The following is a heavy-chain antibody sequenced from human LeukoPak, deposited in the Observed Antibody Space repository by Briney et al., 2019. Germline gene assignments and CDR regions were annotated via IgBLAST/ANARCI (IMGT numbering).Heavy chain of an antibody. CDR1: GFTFDDYA. Sequence: PGRSLRLSCAASGFTFDDYAMHWVRQAPGKGLEWVSGISWNSGSIGYADSVKGRFTISRDNAKNSLYLQMNSLRAEDTALYYCAKDPGSGSYHTQYFQHWGQGTLVTVSS. J-gene: IGHJ1*01. V-gene: IGHV3-9*01. CDR2: ISWNSGSI. CDR3: AKDPGSGSYHTQYFQH. D-gene: IGHD3-10*01.